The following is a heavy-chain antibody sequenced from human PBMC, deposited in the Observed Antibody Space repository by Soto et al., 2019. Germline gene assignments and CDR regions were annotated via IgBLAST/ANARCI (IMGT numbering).Heavy chain of an antibody. J-gene: IGHJ6*02. D-gene: IGHD5-18*01. CDR2: IYHSGST. V-gene: IGHV4-4*02. CDR3: ARDPTAMEYYYYYGMDV. CDR1: GGSISSSNW. Sequence: PSETLSLTCAVSGGSISSSNWWSCVRQPPGKGLEWIGEIYHSGSTNYNPSLKSRVTISVDKSKNQFSLKLSSVTAADTAVYYCARDPTAMEYYYYYGMDVWGQGTTVTVSS.